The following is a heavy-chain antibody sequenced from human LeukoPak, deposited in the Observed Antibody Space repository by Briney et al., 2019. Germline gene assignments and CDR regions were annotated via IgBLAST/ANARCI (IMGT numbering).Heavy chain of an antibody. J-gene: IGHJ4*02. Sequence: SWIRQPPGKGLEWIGEINHSGTINYNPSLKSRVTILVDTSKNQFSLNLSSVTAADTAVYYCARGVAGSSGLLYYFDYWGQGALVIVSS. CDR3: ARGVAGSSGLLYYFDY. CDR2: INHSGTI. V-gene: IGHV4-34*01. D-gene: IGHD6-25*01.